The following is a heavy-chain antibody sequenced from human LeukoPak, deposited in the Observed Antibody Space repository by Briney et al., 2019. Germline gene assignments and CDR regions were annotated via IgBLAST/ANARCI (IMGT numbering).Heavy chain of an antibody. CDR3: AREMTTVTSDY. D-gene: IGHD4-17*01. V-gene: IGHV4-38-2*02. J-gene: IGHJ4*02. CDR2: IYHTGST. CDR1: GGSISSGYY. Sequence: PSETLSLTCTVSGGSISSGYYWGWIRQPPGKGLEWIGSIYHTGSTYYNASLKSRVTISVDTSKNQFSLKLSSVTAADTAVYYCAREMTTVTSDYWGQGTLVTVSS.